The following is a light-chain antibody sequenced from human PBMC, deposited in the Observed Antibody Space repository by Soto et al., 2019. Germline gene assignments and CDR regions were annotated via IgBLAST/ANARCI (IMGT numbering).Light chain of an antibody. CDR3: AAWDDSLNGREV. J-gene: IGLJ1*01. CDR2: SNN. V-gene: IGLV1-44*01. CDR1: SSNIGSNS. Sequence: QLVLTQPPSASGTPGQRVTISCSGSSSNIGSNSVNWYQQLPGAAPKLLIYSNNQWPSGVPDRFSGSKSGTSASLAISGLQSEDEADYYCAAWDDSLNGREVFGTGTKLTVL.